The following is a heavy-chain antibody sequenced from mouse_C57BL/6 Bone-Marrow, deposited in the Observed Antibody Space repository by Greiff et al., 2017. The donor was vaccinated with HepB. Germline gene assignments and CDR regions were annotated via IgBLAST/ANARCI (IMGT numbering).Heavy chain of an antibody. D-gene: IGHD1-1*02. V-gene: IGHV3-6*01. CDR2: ISYDGSN. Sequence: EVKLMESGPGLVKPSQSLSLTCSVTGYSITSGYYWNWIRQFPGNKLEWMGYISYDGSNNYNPSLKNRISITRDTSKNQFFLKLNSVTTEDTATYYCANYARAWFAYWGQGTLVTVSA. J-gene: IGHJ3*01. CDR1: GYSITSGYY. CDR3: ANYARAWFAY.